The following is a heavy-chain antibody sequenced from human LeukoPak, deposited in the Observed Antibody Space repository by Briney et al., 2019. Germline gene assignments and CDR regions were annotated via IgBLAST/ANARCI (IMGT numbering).Heavy chain of an antibody. Sequence: PGRSLRLSCAASGFTFSSYWMHWVRQAPGKGLVWVSRINSDGSSTSYADSVKGRFTISRDNAKNTLYLQMNSLRAEDTAVYYCARAGITMIVRYFDYWGQGTLVTVSS. V-gene: IGHV3-74*01. CDR3: ARAGITMIVRYFDY. CDR1: GFTFSSYW. CDR2: INSDGSST. J-gene: IGHJ4*02. D-gene: IGHD3-22*01.